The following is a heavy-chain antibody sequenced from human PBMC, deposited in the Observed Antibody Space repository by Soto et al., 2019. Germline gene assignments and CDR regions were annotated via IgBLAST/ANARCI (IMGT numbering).Heavy chain of an antibody. V-gene: IGHV1-3*01. Sequence: ASVKVSCKASGYTFTSYAMHWVRQAPGQSLEWMGGINAGNGNTKYSQKFQGRVTFTRDTSASTVYMEVSSLRSEDTAVYYCARAAYYYESSGYYPGDYWGQGTLVTVSS. D-gene: IGHD3-22*01. CDR1: GYTFTSYA. CDR2: INAGNGNT. J-gene: IGHJ4*02. CDR3: ARAAYYYESSGYYPGDY.